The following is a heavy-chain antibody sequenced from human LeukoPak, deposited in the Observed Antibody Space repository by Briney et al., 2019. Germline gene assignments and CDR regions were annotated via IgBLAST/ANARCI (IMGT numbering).Heavy chain of an antibody. CDR3: ARDRGWYHADS. CDR1: GFTFSSSW. D-gene: IGHD6-19*01. Sequence: GGSLRLSCAASGFTFSSSWMGWARQAPGKGQEWVANIKEDGSWKHYAVSVQGRFTISRDNAKNSLYLQMNSLRAEDTAVYYCARDRGWYHADSWGQGTLVTVSS. CDR2: IKEDGSWK. J-gene: IGHJ4*02. V-gene: IGHV3-7*01.